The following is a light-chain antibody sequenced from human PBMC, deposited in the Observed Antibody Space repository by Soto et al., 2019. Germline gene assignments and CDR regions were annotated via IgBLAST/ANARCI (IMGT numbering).Light chain of an antibody. CDR1: QSVSSY. J-gene: IGKJ1*01. Sequence: EIVLTQSPATLSLSPGERATLSCRASQSVSSYLAWYQQKPGQAPRLLIYDASNRATAIPARFSGSGSGTDFTPTISSLEPEDFAVYYCQQRSNWPPTFGQGTKVDIK. CDR2: DAS. CDR3: QQRSNWPPT. V-gene: IGKV3-11*01.